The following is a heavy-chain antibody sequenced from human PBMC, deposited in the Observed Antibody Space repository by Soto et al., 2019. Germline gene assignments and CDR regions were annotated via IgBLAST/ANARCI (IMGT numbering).Heavy chain of an antibody. D-gene: IGHD3-22*01. Sequence: EVQLVESGGGLVQPGGSLXXSXXGXXXXXXDHXIXXXXXAPXXXLEXVXXXXDKAQGYSTAYAASVKGRFTTSRDESKNSVYLQMNSLKTEDTAVYYCVRATYFSDSSGYTRCFDYWGQGTLVTVSS. V-gene: IGHV3-72*01. J-gene: IGHJ4*02. CDR1: XXXXXDHX. CDR2: XXDKAQGYST. CDR3: VRATYFSDSSGYTRCFDY.